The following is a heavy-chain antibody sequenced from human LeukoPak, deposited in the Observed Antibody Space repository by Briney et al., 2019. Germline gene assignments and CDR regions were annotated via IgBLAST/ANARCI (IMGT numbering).Heavy chain of an antibody. D-gene: IGHD6-13*01. V-gene: IGHV4-34*01. CDR1: GGSFSGYY. J-gene: IGHJ5*02. CDR3: ARAGSSWYYDWFDP. CDR2: INHSGST. Sequence: PSETLSLTCAVYGGSFSGYYWSWIRQPPGKGLEWIGEINHSGSTNYNPSLKSRVTISVDTSKNQFSLKLSSVTAADTAVYYCARAGSSWYYDWFDPWGQGTLVTVSS.